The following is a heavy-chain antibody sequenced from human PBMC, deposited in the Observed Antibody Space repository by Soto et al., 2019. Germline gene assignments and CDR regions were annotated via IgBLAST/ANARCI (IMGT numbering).Heavy chain of an antibody. J-gene: IGHJ1*01. Sequence: PSETLSLTCAVSGYSISSGYYWGWIRQPPGKGLEWIGSIYHSGSTYYNPSLKSRVTISVDTSKNQFSLKLSSVTAADTVVYYCARTTAGSEYFQHWGQGTLVTVSS. CDR2: IYHSGST. V-gene: IGHV4-38-2*01. CDR3: ARTTAGSEYFQH. D-gene: IGHD4-17*01. CDR1: GYSISSGYY.